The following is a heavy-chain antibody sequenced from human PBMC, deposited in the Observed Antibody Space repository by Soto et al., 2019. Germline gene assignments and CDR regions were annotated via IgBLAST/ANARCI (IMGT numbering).Heavy chain of an antibody. V-gene: IGHV3-30*18. Sequence: PGGSLRLSCAASGFTFSSYGMHWVRQAPGKGLEWVAVISYDGSNKYYADSVKGRFTISRDNSKNTLYLQMNSLRAEDTAVYYCAKDRGYSGYGRLDYWGQGTLVTVSS. J-gene: IGHJ4*02. CDR3: AKDRGYSGYGRLDY. D-gene: IGHD5-12*01. CDR2: ISYDGSNK. CDR1: GFTFSSYG.